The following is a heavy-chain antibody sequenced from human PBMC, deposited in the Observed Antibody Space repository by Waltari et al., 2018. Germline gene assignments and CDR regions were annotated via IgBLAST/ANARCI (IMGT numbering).Heavy chain of an antibody. V-gene: IGHV1-69*12. Sequence: QVQLVQSGAEVKKPGSSVKVSCKASGGTFSSYAISWVRQDPGQGLEWMGGIIPIFGPANYAQKFQGRVTITADESTSTAYMELSSLRSEDTAVYYCARDQGYYYDSSGYRYAFDIWGQGTMVTVSS. J-gene: IGHJ3*02. CDR2: IIPIFGPA. CDR1: GGTFSSYA. D-gene: IGHD3-22*01. CDR3: ARDQGYYYDSSGYRYAFDI.